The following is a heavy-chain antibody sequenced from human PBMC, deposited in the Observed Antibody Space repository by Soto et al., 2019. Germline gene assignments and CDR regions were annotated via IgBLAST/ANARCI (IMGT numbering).Heavy chain of an antibody. D-gene: IGHD3-10*01. CDR2: IYYSGST. CDR1: GGSISSYY. J-gene: IGHJ3*02. V-gene: IGHV4-59*08. Sequence: PSETLSLTCTVSGGSISSYYWSWIRQPPGKGLEWIGYIYYSGSTNYNPSLKSRVTISVDTSKNQSSLKLSSVTAADTAVYYCARRQLGGVTMVRGEAFDIWGQGTMVTVSS. CDR3: ARRQLGGVTMVRGEAFDI.